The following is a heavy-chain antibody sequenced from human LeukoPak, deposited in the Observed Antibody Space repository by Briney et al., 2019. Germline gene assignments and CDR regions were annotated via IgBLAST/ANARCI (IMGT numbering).Heavy chain of an antibody. CDR1: GFTVSSSF. V-gene: IGHV3-21*01. J-gene: IGHJ4*02. CDR3: ARDTMVVTLDY. D-gene: IGHD4-23*01. CDR2: ISSSSSYI. Sequence: PGGSLRLSCAASGFTVSSSFMNWVRQAPGKGLEWVSSISSSSSYIYYADSVKGRFTISRDNAKNSLYLQMNSLRAEDTAVYYCARDTMVVTLDYWGQGTLVTVSS.